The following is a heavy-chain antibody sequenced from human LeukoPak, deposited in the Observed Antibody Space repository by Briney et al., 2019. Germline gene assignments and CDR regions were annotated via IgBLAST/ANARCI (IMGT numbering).Heavy chain of an antibody. J-gene: IGHJ4*02. CDR1: GFTFSSYA. Sequence: GGSLRLSCAASGFTFSSYAMSWVRQAPGKGLEWVSYIRSSGDITYYADSVKGRFTISRDSAKDSLYLQMNSLRDEDTAVYYCVRDPDALDYWGQGTLVTVSS. CDR3: VRDPDALDY. CDR2: IRSSGDIT. V-gene: IGHV3-48*02.